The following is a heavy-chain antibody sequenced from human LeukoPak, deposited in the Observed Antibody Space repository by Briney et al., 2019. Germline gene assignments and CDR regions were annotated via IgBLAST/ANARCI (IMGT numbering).Heavy chain of an antibody. Sequence: GASVNVSCKASGYTFTSYDINWVRQATGQGLEWMGWMNPNSGNTGYAQKFQGRVTMTRNTSISTAYMELSSLRSEDTAVYYCARTAAGTEAYIDYWGQGTLVTVSS. J-gene: IGHJ4*02. CDR3: ARTAAGTEAYIDY. CDR2: MNPNSGNT. D-gene: IGHD6-13*01. V-gene: IGHV1-8*01. CDR1: GYTFTSYD.